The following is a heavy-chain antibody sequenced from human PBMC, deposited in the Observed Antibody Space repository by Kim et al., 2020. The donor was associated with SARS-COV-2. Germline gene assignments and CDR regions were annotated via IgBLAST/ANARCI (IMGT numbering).Heavy chain of an antibody. Sequence: LRTRVTISVDTSKNQFSLKLSSVTAADTAVYYCARQTTPYDSSGYGVFDYWGQGTLVTVSS. D-gene: IGHD3-22*01. CDR3: ARQTTPYDSSGYGVFDY. V-gene: IGHV4-39*01. J-gene: IGHJ4*02.